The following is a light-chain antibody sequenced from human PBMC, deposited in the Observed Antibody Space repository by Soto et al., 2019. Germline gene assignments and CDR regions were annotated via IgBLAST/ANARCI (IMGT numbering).Light chain of an antibody. CDR2: AAS. CDR1: HNINTY. CDR3: QQLNSYPIT. Sequence: DIQMTQSPSSLSASVGDRVAITCRASHNINTYLNWYQQRPGKAPRLLIYAASSVQGGVPSRFSGSGSGTEFTLTISSLQPEDFATYYCQQLNSYPITFGQGTRLEIK. V-gene: IGKV1-17*01. J-gene: IGKJ5*01.